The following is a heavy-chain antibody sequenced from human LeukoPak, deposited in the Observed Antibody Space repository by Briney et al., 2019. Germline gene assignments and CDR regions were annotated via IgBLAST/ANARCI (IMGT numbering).Heavy chain of an antibody. V-gene: IGHV1-2*02. CDR1: GYTFTGYY. CDR2: INPNSGGA. Sequence: ASVKVSCKASGYTFTGYYMHWVRQAPGQGLEWMGWINPNSGGANYAQKFQGRVTMTRDTSISTVYMELTRLRSDDTAMYYCAKSTNWGSISDGFGIWGQGTMVTVAS. J-gene: IGHJ3*02. CDR3: AKSTNWGSISDGFGI. D-gene: IGHD7-27*01.